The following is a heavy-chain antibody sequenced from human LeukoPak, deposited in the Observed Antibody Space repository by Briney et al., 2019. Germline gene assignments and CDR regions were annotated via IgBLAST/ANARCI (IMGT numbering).Heavy chain of an antibody. CDR3: ARDKSDCSGGSCQFDY. CDR1: GYTFTSYY. Sequence: ASVKVSCKASGYTFTSYYMHWVRQAPGQGLGWMGIINPSGGSTSYAQKFQGRVTMTRDMSTSTVYMELSSLRSEDTAVYYCARDKSDCSGGSCQFDYWGQGTLVTVSS. D-gene: IGHD2-15*01. CDR2: INPSGGST. J-gene: IGHJ4*02. V-gene: IGHV1-46*01.